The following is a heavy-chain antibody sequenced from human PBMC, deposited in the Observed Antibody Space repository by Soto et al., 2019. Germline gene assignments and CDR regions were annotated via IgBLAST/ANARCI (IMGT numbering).Heavy chain of an antibody. Sequence: XETLSLTCTVSGGSFSSFHWSWIRQSPGKGLEWIGYVFYTGNTKYNPALKRRVTISVDTSKKQFSLKLSSVSAADTGLYYCARSYSGTFYGYDIWGQGILVTVSS. CDR3: ARSYSGTFYGYDI. V-gene: IGHV4-59*01. J-gene: IGHJ4*02. CDR1: GGSFSSFH. D-gene: IGHD1-26*01. CDR2: VFYTGNT.